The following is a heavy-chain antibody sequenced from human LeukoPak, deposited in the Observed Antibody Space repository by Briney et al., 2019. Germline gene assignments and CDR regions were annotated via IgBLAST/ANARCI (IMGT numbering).Heavy chain of an antibody. CDR3: ATYRQVLLPFES. CDR2: ISGSGGST. D-gene: IGHD2-8*02. V-gene: IGHV3-23*01. CDR1: GFTFNRYG. J-gene: IGHJ4*02. Sequence: GGSLRLSCAASGFTFNRYGMSWVRQAPGKGLEWVSAISGSGGSTYYADSEKGRFTISRDNSKNTLYLQMNSLRAEDTAIYYCATYRQVLLPFESWGQGTLVTVSS.